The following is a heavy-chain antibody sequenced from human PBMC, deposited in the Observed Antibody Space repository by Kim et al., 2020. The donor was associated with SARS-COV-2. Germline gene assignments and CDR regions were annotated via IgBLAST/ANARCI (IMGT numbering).Heavy chain of an antibody. V-gene: IGHV3-30*02. CDR3: AKDGGNALAY. CDR2: NK. Sequence: NKYYADSVKGRFTISRDNSKNTLYLQMNSLRAEDTAVYYCAKDGGNALAYWGQGTLVTVSS. D-gene: IGHD1-1*01. J-gene: IGHJ4*02.